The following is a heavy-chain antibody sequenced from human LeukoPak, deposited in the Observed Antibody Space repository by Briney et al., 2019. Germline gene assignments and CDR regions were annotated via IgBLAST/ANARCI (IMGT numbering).Heavy chain of an antibody. CDR2: INSDGSRT. D-gene: IGHD3-16*01. J-gene: IGHJ5*02. Sequence: PGGSLRLSCAASAFTLSSYWMHWVRQAPGKGLVWVSHINSDGSRTDYADSVKGQFTVSRDNAKNTVYLQMNSLRAEDTAVYYCARGDPLGHLWGQGALVTVSS. CDR1: AFTLSSYW. CDR3: ARGDPLGHL. V-gene: IGHV3-74*01.